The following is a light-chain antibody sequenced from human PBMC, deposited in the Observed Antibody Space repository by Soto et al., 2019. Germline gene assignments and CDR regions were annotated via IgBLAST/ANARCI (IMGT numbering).Light chain of an antibody. J-gene: IGKJ1*01. CDR3: QQYNNWPGT. CDR1: QSVSTN. CDR2: GAS. Sequence: EIVMTQSPATLSVSPGERVTLSCRASQSVSTNLAWYQQRAGQPPRLLISGASTRATGLPARFSGSGSGTEFTLTISSLQSEDFAVYYCQQYNNWPGTFGQGTKVDIK. V-gene: IGKV3-15*01.